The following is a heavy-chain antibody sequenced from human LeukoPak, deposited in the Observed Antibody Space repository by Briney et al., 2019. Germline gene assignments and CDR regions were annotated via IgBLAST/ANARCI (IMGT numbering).Heavy chain of an antibody. Sequence: SQTLSLTCTVSGGSISSGGYYWSWIRQHPGKGLEWIGEINHSGSTNYNPSLKSRVIISVDTSKNQFSLKLSSVTAADTAVYYCARGPGASRTGDFDYWGQGTLVTVSS. V-gene: IGHV4-31*03. D-gene: IGHD1-26*01. J-gene: IGHJ4*02. CDR2: INHSGST. CDR1: GGSISSGGYY. CDR3: ARGPGASRTGDFDY.